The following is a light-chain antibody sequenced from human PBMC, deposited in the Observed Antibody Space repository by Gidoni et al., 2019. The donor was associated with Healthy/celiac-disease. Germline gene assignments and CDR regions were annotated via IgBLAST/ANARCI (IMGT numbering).Light chain of an antibody. J-gene: IGLJ2*01. CDR1: SSDVGGYNY. CDR3: CSYAGSYTYVV. Sequence: QSALPQPRSVSASPGQSVTISCTGTSSDVGGYNYVSWYQQPPGKAPKLMIYDVSKRPSGVPDRFSGSKSGNTASLTISGLQAEDEADYYCCSYAGSYTYVVFGGGTKLTVL. V-gene: IGLV2-11*01. CDR2: DVS.